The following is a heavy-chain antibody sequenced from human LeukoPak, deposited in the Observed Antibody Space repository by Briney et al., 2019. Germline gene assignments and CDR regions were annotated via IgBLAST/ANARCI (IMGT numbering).Heavy chain of an antibody. CDR2: IWYDGSNK. D-gene: IGHD3-10*01. Sequence: GRSLRLSCAASGFTFSSYGMHWVRQAPGKGLEWVAVIWYDGSNKYYADSVKGRFTISRDNSKNTLYLQMNSLRAEDTAVYYCAREGILWFGEFPYYGMDVWGQGTTVTVSS. J-gene: IGHJ6*02. V-gene: IGHV3-33*01. CDR1: GFTFSSYG. CDR3: AREGILWFGEFPYYGMDV.